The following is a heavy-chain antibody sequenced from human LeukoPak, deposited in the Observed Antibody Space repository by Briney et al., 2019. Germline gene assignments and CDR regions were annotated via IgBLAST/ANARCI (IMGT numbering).Heavy chain of an antibody. J-gene: IGHJ4*02. D-gene: IGHD5-12*01. V-gene: IGHV4-39*01. CDR2: IYYSGST. CDR1: GGSISSSSYY. Sequence: SETLSLTCTVSGGSISSSSYYWGWIRQPPGKGLEWIGSIYYSGSTYYNPSLKSRVTISVDTSKNQFSLKLSSVTAADAAVYYCARVSGYDWESFYDYWGQGSLVTVSS. CDR3: ARVSGYDWESFYDY.